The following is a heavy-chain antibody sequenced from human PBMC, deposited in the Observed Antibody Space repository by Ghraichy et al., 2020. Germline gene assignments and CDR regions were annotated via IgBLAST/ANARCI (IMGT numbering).Heavy chain of an antibody. CDR2: ISGSGGST. Sequence: GGSLRLSCAASGFTFSSYAMSWVRQAPGKGLEWVSAISGSGGSTYYADSVKGRFTISRDNSKNTLYLQMNSLRAEDTAVYYCAKDVNPYYDSSGYYPAWGQGTLVTVSS. V-gene: IGHV3-23*01. CDR1: GFTFSSYA. D-gene: IGHD3-22*01. CDR3: AKDVNPYYDSSGYYPA. J-gene: IGHJ5*02.